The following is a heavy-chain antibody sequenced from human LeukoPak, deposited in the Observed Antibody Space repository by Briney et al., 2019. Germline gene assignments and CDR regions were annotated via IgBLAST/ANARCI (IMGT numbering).Heavy chain of an antibody. CDR1: GDSISGYC. J-gene: IGHJ6*02. Sequence: PSETLSLTCTVSGDSISGYCWSWIRQSPEKGLEWLGFIYYSGSTDYNPSLKSRVTISVDRPKNQVSLKMNSVTAADTAVYYCARAWLPSSGWYRAPYGMDVWGQGTTVTVSS. CDR3: ARAWLPSSGWYRAPYGMDV. D-gene: IGHD6-19*01. CDR2: IYYSGST. V-gene: IGHV4-59*01.